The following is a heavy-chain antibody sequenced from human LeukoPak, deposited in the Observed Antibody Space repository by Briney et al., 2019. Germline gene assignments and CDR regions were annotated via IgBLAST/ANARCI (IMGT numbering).Heavy chain of an antibody. CDR1: GGSFSGYY. CDR2: INHSGST. D-gene: IGHD2-2*01. V-gene: IGHV4-34*01. CDR3: ARSIVVVPAGRRRGVGMDV. Sequence: SETLSLNCAVYGGSFSGYYWSWLRQPPGKGLEWIGEINHSGSTNYNPSLKSRVTISVDTSKNQFSLKLSSVTAADTAVYYCARSIVVVPAGRRRGVGMDVWGKGTTVTVSS. J-gene: IGHJ6*04.